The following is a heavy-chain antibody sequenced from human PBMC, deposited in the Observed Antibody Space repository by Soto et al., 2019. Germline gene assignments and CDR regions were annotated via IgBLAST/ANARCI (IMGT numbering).Heavy chain of an antibody. CDR1: GFIFTNYG. CDR3: GSVFEY. J-gene: IGHJ4*01. CDR2: ITHDGSGT. V-gene: IGHV3-74*01. Sequence: VVSRGISWAASGFIFTNYGMHWVRQVPGRGLVWVSGITHDGSGTKYADSVKGRFTISRDNDKNTVYLQMNSLRPEDTAVYYCGSVFEYWGRGTLVTVSS.